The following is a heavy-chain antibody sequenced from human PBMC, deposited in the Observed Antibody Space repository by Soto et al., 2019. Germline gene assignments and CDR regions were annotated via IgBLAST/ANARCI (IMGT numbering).Heavy chain of an antibody. D-gene: IGHD6-19*01. CDR2: MNPDSGST. V-gene: IGHV1-8*01. CDR3: ARGRFISKGYDSGWYIAH. CDR1: GYPFTSYH. Sequence: QVQLVQSGAEVKKPGASVKVSCKPSGYPFTSYHVNWVRQAPGQGLEWMGWMNPDSGSTDYALKLQGRLTMTRNTSMITAYKEVRNLTSGDSAIYYCARGRFISKGYDSGWYIAHWGQGTQVIVSS. J-gene: IGHJ5*02.